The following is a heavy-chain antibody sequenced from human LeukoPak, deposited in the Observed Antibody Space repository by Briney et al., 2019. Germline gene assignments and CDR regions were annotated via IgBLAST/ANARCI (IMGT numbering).Heavy chain of an antibody. Sequence: PSETLSLTCTVSGGSISSYYWSWVRQPPGKGLEWIGYINYNGSTDYNSSLKSRVTMSVDTSKNQFSLKLSSVTAADTAVYFCARRTSYATLTGYIYWYFDLWGRGTLVTVSS. CDR3: ARRTSYATLTGYIYWYFDL. D-gene: IGHD3-9*01. J-gene: IGHJ2*01. V-gene: IGHV4-59*01. CDR1: GGSISSYY. CDR2: INYNGST.